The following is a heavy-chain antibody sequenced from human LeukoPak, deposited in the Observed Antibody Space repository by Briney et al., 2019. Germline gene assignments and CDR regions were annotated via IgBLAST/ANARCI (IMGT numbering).Heavy chain of an antibody. Sequence: NPSETLSLTCTVSGGSISSSSYYWGWIRQPPGKGLEWIGSIYYSGSTYYNPSLKSRVTISVDTSKNQFSLKLSSVTAADTAVYYCAREGVVVVAANWFDPWGQGTLVTVSS. CDR2: IYYSGST. CDR1: GGSISSSSYY. D-gene: IGHD2-15*01. V-gene: IGHV4-39*07. J-gene: IGHJ5*02. CDR3: AREGVVVVAANWFDP.